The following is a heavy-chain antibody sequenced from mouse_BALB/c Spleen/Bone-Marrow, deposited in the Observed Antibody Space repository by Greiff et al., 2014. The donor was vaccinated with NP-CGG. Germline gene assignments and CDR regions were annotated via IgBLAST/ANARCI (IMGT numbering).Heavy chain of an antibody. CDR2: VWGGGIT. V-gene: IGHV2-6-5*01. CDR1: GFSLTDYG. CDR3: AKHDTTVVVDY. J-gene: IGHJ2*01. Sequence: VMLVESGPGLVAPSQSLSITCTVSGFSLTDYGVSWIRQPPGKGLEWLGVVWGGGITYYNSTLKSRLSITKDNSKSQVFLKMNSLQTDDTAMYYRAKHDTTVVVDYWGQGTTLTVSS. D-gene: IGHD1-1*01.